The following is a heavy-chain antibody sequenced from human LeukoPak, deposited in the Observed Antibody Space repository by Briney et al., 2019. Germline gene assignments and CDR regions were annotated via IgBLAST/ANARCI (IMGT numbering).Heavy chain of an antibody. D-gene: IGHD3-3*01. J-gene: IGHJ5*01. CDR1: GFSFNIYA. V-gene: IGHV3-23*01. CDR2: IGSGSVDK. Sequence: GGSLRLSRAASGFSFNIYAMGWVRQAPGKGLEWVSVIGSGSVDKHYADTVRGRFDISRDNSKNRLFLQMNSLRVEDSGVYYCAKRVPLTALDSWGQGTLVTVSS. CDR3: AKRVPLTALDS.